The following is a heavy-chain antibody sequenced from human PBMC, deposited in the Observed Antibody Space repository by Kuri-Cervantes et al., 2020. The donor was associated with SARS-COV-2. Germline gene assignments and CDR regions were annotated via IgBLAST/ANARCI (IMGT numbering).Heavy chain of an antibody. CDR1: GFTFSSYA. CDR2: ISGSGGST. Sequence: GESLKISCAASGFTFSSYALHWVRQAPGKGLEWVSAISGSGGSTYYADSVKGRFTISRDNAKNSLYLQMNSLRAEDTAVYYCAGQAAATHPFDYWGQGTLVTVSS. J-gene: IGHJ4*02. V-gene: IGHV3-23*01. CDR3: AGQAAATHPFDY. D-gene: IGHD2-15*01.